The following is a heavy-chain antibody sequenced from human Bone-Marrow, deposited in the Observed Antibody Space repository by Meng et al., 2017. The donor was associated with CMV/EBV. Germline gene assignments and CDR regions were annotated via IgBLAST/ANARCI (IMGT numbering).Heavy chain of an antibody. V-gene: IGHV1-69*05. CDR3: ARGIYQIFWDWFDP. D-gene: IGHD2/OR15-2a*01. Sequence: SVKVSCKASGGTFSSYAISWVRQAPGQGLEWMGGIIPIFGTANYAQKFQGRVTITTDESTSTAYMELSSLRSDDTAVYYCARGIYQIFWDWFDPWGQGTLVTVSS. CDR2: IIPIFGTA. CDR1: GGTFSSYA. J-gene: IGHJ5*02.